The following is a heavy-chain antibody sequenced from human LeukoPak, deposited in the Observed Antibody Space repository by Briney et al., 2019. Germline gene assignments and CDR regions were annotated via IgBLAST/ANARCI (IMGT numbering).Heavy chain of an antibody. Sequence: GGSLRLSSAASGFTFSRSAMHWVRQPPGKGLEWMAVISNDGMRKFHAESVKGRFTISRDNSRNTLYLQMDSLTTEDTAVYYCARRRDGYNPELDYWGQGTLVTVSS. D-gene: IGHD5-24*01. V-gene: IGHV3-30*04. CDR2: ISNDGMRK. CDR1: GFTFSRSA. CDR3: ARRRDGYNPELDY. J-gene: IGHJ4*02.